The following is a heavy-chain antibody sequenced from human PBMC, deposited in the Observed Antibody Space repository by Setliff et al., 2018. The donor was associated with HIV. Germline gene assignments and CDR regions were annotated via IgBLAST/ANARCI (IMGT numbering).Heavy chain of an antibody. J-gene: IGHJ4*02. V-gene: IGHV4-34*01. CDR2: IHHSGAT. D-gene: IGHD3-16*02. Sequence: SETLSLTCAVYGGSFSGYWSWIRQAPGKGLEWIGEIHHSGATRHNPSLKSRVTLSVDTSKNQFSLKLSSVTAADTAVYHCARRVILSYGYYFDYWGQGTLVTVS. CDR3: ARRVILSYGYYFDY. CDR1: GGSFSGY.